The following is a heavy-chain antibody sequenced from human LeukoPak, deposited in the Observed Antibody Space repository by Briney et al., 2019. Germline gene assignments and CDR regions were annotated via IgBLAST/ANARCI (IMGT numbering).Heavy chain of an antibody. CDR2: IYSSGST. Sequence: SETLSLTCSVSGDSISNYYWNWIRQPPGKGLEWIGYIYSSGSTNYNPSLKSRVTISVDTSKNHFSLKVTSVTAADTAVYYCARDRYSPLHYYGMDVWGQGTAVTVSS. CDR3: ARDRYSPLHYYGMDV. J-gene: IGHJ6*02. CDR1: GDSISNYY. V-gene: IGHV4-59*01. D-gene: IGHD4-11*01.